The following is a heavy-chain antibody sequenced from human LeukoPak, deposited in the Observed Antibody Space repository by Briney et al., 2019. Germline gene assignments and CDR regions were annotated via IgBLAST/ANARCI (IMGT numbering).Heavy chain of an antibody. Sequence: PSETLSLTCSVSGGSISSSSYYWGWIRQPPGKGLEWIGSIYYSGCTYYNSSLKSRVTISVDTSKNQFSLKLSSATAADTAVYYCARVALGECSGGSCYSGYYYMDVWGKGTTVTVSS. CDR3: ARVALGECSGGSCYSGYYYMDV. D-gene: IGHD2-15*01. J-gene: IGHJ6*03. V-gene: IGHV4-39*01. CDR1: GGSISSSSYY. CDR2: IYYSGCT.